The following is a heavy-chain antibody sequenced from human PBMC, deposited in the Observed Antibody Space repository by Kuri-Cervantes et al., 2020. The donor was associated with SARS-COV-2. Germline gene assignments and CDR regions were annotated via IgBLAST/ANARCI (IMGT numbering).Heavy chain of an antibody. J-gene: IGHJ6*02. CDR3: VRMIYYDGRGGVAMDV. D-gene: IGHD3-16*01. CDR1: GGSISSSNW. CDR2: IIHSGTT. Sequence: GSLRLSCAVSGGSISSSNWWSWVRQTPGKGLEWIGEIIHSGTTRYNWSLQSRVTISVDKSKNQFSLKLTSVTAADTAVYYCVRMIYYDGRGGVAMDVWGQGTTVTVSS. V-gene: IGHV4-4*02.